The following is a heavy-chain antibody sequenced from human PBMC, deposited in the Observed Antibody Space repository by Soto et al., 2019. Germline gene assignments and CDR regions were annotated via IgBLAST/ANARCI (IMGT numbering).Heavy chain of an antibody. CDR1: GFTFSNYW. V-gene: IGHV3-74*01. J-gene: IGHJ4*02. Sequence: EVQLVESGGGLVQPGGSLRLSCAASGFTFSNYWMHWVRQAPGKGLAWVARIDHDGSTDYAGSVRGRFTVSRDNAENMLYLPMNSMRDDDTALYYCVRDSHGDYWGQGTLVTVSS. CDR3: VRDSHGDY. CDR2: IDHDGST.